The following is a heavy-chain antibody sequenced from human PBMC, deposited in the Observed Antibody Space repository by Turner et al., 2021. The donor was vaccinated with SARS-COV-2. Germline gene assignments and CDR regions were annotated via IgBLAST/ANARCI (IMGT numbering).Heavy chain of an antibody. Sequence: QVQLQQWGAGLLKPSETLSLTCALHGGSFSGHYCSWIRQPPGKGLEWIGEIHPSGSTDYNPSLKSRLTISVDTSKNQFFLKLSSVTAADTAVYYCARGQDRAKCGDSWGQGALVTVSS. V-gene: IGHV4-34*02. CDR2: IHPSGST. J-gene: IGHJ4*02. CDR3: ARGQDRAKCGDS. D-gene: IGHD1-26*01. CDR1: GGSFSGHY.